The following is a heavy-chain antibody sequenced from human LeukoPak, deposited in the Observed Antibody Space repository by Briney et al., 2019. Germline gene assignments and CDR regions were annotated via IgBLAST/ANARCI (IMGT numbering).Heavy chain of an antibody. V-gene: IGHV4-38-2*02. D-gene: IGHD3-22*01. CDR3: ARRTDSSGYYYGWFDP. CDR1: GYSISSGYY. CDR2: IYYSGST. J-gene: IGHJ5*02. Sequence: SETLSLTCTVSGYSISSGYYWGWIRQPPGKGLEWIGYIYYSGSTNYNPSLKSRVTISVDTSKNQFSLKLSSVTAADTAVYYCARRTDSSGYYYGWFDPWGQGTLVTVSS.